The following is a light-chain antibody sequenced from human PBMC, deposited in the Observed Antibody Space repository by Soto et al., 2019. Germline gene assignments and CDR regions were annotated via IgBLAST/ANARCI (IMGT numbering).Light chain of an antibody. CDR2: DAS. Sequence: EIVLTQSPATLSLSPGERATLSCRASQSVSSYSAWYQQKPGQAPRLLIYDASSRATGIPARFSGSGSGTDFTLTISSLEPEDFAVYYCQQRSNWPLTFGGGTKVEIK. CDR3: QQRSNWPLT. CDR1: QSVSSY. V-gene: IGKV3-11*01. J-gene: IGKJ4*01.